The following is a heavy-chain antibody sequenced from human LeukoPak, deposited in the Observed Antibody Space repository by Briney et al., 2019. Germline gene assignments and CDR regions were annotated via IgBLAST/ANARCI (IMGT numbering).Heavy chain of an antibody. V-gene: IGHV3-73*01. CDR3: TRHEDYYGSGSYYEIDY. J-gene: IGHJ4*02. Sequence: GGSLRLSCAASGFTFSGSATHWVRQASGKGLEWVGRIRSKANSYATAYAASVKGRFTISRDDSKNTAYLRMNSLKTEDTAVYYCTRHEDYYGSGSYYEIDYWGQGTLVTVSS. D-gene: IGHD3-10*01. CDR1: GFTFSGSA. CDR2: IRSKANSYAT.